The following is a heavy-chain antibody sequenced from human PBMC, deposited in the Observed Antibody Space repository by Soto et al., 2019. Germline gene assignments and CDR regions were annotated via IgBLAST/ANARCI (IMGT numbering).Heavy chain of an antibody. V-gene: IGHV2-70*01. Sequence: SVPTLVNPTQTLTLTCTFSGFSLSTSGMCVSWIRQPPGKALEWLALIDCDDDKYYSTSLKTRLTISKDTSKNQVVLTMTNMDPVDTATYYCARGVGDLLWKARPYYFDYWGKGTLVTVSS. CDR3: ARGVGDLLWKARPYYFDY. D-gene: IGHD3-10*01. J-gene: IGHJ4*02. CDR2: IDCDDDK. CDR1: GFSLSTSGMC.